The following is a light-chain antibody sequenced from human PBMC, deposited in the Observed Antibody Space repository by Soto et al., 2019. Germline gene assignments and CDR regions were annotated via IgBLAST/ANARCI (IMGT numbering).Light chain of an antibody. CDR1: QSISSY. V-gene: IGKV1-39*01. CDR3: QPSYSPST. CDR2: AAS. Sequence: DIQMTQSPSSLSASVGDRVTITCRASQSISSYLNWYQQKPGKAPKLLIYAASSLQSGVPSRFSGSGSGTDFTLTISSLQPEDFATYYCQPSYSPSTFCQGTKVEIK. J-gene: IGKJ1*01.